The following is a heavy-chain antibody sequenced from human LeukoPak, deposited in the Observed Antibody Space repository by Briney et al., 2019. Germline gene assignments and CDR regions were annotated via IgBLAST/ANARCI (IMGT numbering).Heavy chain of an antibody. V-gene: IGHV3-15*01. D-gene: IGHD4-17*01. CDR3: TTDLGGATFMTTVTVGKIDY. CDR1: GFTVSSNY. Sequence: PGGSLRLSCVPSGFTVSSNYMTWVRQAPGKGLEWVGRIKSKTDGGTTDYAAPVKGRFTISRDDSKNTLYLQMNSLKTEDTAVYYCTTDLGGATFMTTVTVGKIDYWGQGTLVTVSS. J-gene: IGHJ4*02. CDR2: IKSKTDGGTT.